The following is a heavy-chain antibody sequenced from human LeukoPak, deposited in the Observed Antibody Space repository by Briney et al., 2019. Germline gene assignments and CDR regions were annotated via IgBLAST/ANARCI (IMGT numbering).Heavy chain of an antibody. Sequence: PSETLSLTCTVSGGSISSYYWSWIRQPAGKGLEWIGRIYTSGSTNYNPSLKSRVTISVDTSKNQFSLKLSSVTAADTAAYYCARFTGYCSSPSCYPNAFDIWGQGTMVTVSS. CDR2: IYTSGST. J-gene: IGHJ3*02. CDR1: GGSISSYY. V-gene: IGHV4-4*07. CDR3: ARFTGYCSSPSCYPNAFDI. D-gene: IGHD2-2*03.